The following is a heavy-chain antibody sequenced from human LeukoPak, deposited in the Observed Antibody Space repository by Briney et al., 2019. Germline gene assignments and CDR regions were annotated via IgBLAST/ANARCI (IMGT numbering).Heavy chain of an antibody. Sequence: PSETLSLTCTVSGGSISSYYWSWIRQPPGKGLEWIGYIYYSGSTNYNPSLKSRVTISVDTSKNQFSLKLSSVTAADTAVYYCATVIYDSSGYYYFDYWDQGTLVTVSS. CDR1: GGSISSYY. CDR2: IYYSGST. V-gene: IGHV4-59*01. J-gene: IGHJ4*02. CDR3: ATVIYDSSGYYYFDY. D-gene: IGHD3-22*01.